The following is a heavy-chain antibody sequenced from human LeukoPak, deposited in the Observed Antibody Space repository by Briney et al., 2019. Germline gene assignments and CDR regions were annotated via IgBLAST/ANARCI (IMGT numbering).Heavy chain of an antibody. CDR3: ARDSIPVDAFDI. CDR1: GFTFSSYS. J-gene: IGHJ3*02. Sequence: PGGSLRLSCAASGFTFSSYSMNWVRQAPGKGLEWVSSISSSSSYIYYADSVKGRFTISRDNAKNSLYLQMNSLRAEDTAVYYCARDSIPVDAFDIWGQGTMVTVSS. D-gene: IGHD2-21*01. V-gene: IGHV3-21*01. CDR2: ISSSSSYI.